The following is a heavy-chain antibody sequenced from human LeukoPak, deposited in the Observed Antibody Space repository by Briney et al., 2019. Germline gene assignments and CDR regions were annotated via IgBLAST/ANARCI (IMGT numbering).Heavy chain of an antibody. V-gene: IGHV1-18*01. J-gene: IGHJ3*02. CDR1: GYTFTSYG. CDR2: ISAYNGNT. Sequence: ASVTVSCTASGYTFTSYGISWVRQATGQGLEWMGWISAYNGNTNYAQKLQGRVTMTTDTSTSTAYMELRSLRSDDTAVYYCARALEDDSSGYDAFDIWGQGTMVTVSS. D-gene: IGHD3-22*01. CDR3: ARALEDDSSGYDAFDI.